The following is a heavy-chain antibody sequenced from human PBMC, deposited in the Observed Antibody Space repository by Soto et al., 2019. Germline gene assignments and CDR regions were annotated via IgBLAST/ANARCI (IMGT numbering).Heavy chain of an antibody. J-gene: IGHJ4*02. CDR3: ARESLTGEPVY. D-gene: IGHD7-27*01. CDR1: GGSISSYY. Sequence: QVQLQESGPGLVKPSETLSLTCTVSGGSISSYYWSWIRQPPGKGLEWIGYIYYSGSTNYNPALKSRVTISVDTYKNQFSVKLSSGTAADTAVYYCARESLTGEPVYWGQGTLVTVSS. CDR2: IYYSGST. V-gene: IGHV4-59*01.